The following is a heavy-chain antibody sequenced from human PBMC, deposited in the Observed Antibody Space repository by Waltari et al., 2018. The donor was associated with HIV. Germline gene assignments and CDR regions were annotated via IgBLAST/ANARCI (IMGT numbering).Heavy chain of an antibody. Sequence: QVQLQQWGAGLLQPSETLSLTCAVYGGSFSAYYWSWLRHPPGKGLEWIGEINHSGSTNYNPSLKSRVTISVDTSKNQFSLKLSSVTAADTAVYYCARRSCSSTSCYARARGGMDVWGQGTTVTVSS. CDR3: ARRSCSSTSCYARARGGMDV. D-gene: IGHD2-2*01. CDR2: INHSGST. J-gene: IGHJ6*02. V-gene: IGHV4-34*01. CDR1: GGSFSAYY.